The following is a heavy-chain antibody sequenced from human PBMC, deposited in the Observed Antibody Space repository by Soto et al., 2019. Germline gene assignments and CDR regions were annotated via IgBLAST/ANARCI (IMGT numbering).Heavy chain of an antibody. D-gene: IGHD1-20*01. J-gene: IGHJ3*02. CDR1: GFTFSSYN. Sequence: KPGGSLRLSCAPSGFTFSSYNMNWVRQAPGKGLEWVSSISSSGYCIYYADSVKGRFTISRDNAKNSLYLQMNSLRAEDTAVYYCAIRGITEIPSAFDIWGQGTMVTVSS. CDR3: AIRGITEIPSAFDI. V-gene: IGHV3-21*01. CDR2: ISSSGYCI.